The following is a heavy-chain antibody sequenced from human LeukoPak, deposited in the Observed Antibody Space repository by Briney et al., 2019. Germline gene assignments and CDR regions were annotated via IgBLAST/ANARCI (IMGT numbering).Heavy chain of an antibody. Sequence: GASVKVSCKASGYTFTSYYMHWVRQAPGQGLEWMGIINPSGGSTSYAQKFQGRVTMTRDTSTGTVYMELSSLRSEDTAVYYCARPIWPIVVVTNSDAFDIWGQGTMVTVSS. D-gene: IGHD2-21*02. CDR1: GYTFTSYY. J-gene: IGHJ3*02. CDR2: INPSGGST. CDR3: ARPIWPIVVVTNSDAFDI. V-gene: IGHV1-46*01.